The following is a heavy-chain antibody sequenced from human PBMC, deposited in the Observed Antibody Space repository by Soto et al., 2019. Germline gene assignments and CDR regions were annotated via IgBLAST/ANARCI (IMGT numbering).Heavy chain of an antibody. CDR2: ISKSDYT. CDR1: GFAFNNYG. D-gene: IGHD2-2*01. CDR3: AREDSIIIPAVSDF. J-gene: IGHJ4*02. Sequence: GGSLRLSCTVYGFAFNNYGINWVRQAPGKGLEWVSSISKSDYTYYSDSVKGRFTISRDNAKNSVSLQMNTLRVEDTAVYYCAREDSIIIPAVSDFWGQGTLVTVSS. V-gene: IGHV3-21*01.